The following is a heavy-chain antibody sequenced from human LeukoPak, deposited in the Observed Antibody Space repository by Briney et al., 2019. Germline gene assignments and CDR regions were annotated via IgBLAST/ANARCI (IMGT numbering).Heavy chain of an antibody. V-gene: IGHV3-23*01. J-gene: IGHJ3*02. CDR2: ISGSGGST. CDR1: GFTFSSYA. CDR3: AKDSRKLGPGGAFDI. D-gene: IGHD7-27*01. Sequence: HPGGSLRLSCAASGFTFSSYAMSWVRQAPGKGLEWGSAISGSGGSTYYADSVKGRFTVSRDNSKNTLYLQMNSLRAEDTAVYYCAKDSRKLGPGGAFDIWGQGTMVTVSS.